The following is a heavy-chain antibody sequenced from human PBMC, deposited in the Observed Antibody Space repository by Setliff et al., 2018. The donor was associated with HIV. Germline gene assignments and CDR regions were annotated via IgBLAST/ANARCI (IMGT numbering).Heavy chain of an antibody. Sequence: SETLSLTCAVSASSISSDYCWGWIRQPPGKGLEWIGSTHHSGSTYYNPSLNSRVTISVDTSKNHFSLKLRSVTAADTAVYYCARHLLRGYIYIVFDYWGQGTLITVSS. J-gene: IGHJ4*02. D-gene: IGHD5-18*01. CDR2: THHSGST. CDR3: ARHLLRGYIYIVFDY. V-gene: IGHV4-38-2*01. CDR1: ASSISSDYC.